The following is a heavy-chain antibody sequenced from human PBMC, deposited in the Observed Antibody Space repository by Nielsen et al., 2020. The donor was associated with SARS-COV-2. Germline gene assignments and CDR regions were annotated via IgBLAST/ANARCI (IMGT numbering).Heavy chain of an antibody. V-gene: IGHV3-30*04. J-gene: IGHJ6*02. CDR2: ISFDGLYK. D-gene: IGHD6-19*01. CDR1: GFNFRSYA. CDR3: TRRVAGGTMDV. Sequence: GGSLRLSCAASGFNFRSYAIHWVRQAPGKGLEWVTVISFDGLYKQYTDSLKGRFTISRDNSKNTLYLQMNSLGADDTAIYYCTRRVAGGTMDVWGQGTTVTVSS.